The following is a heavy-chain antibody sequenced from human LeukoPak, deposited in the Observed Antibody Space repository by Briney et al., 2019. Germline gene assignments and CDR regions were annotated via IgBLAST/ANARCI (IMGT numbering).Heavy chain of an antibody. CDR1: GGSISSYY. J-gene: IGHJ2*01. CDR3: ARGLVRDWYFDL. Sequence: SETLSLTCTVSGGSISSYYWSWIRQPPGKGLEWIGYIYYSGSTNYNPSLKSRVTISVDTSKNQFSLKLSSVTAADTAVYYCARGLVRDWYFDLWGRGTLVTVSS. CDR2: IYYSGST. V-gene: IGHV4-59*01. D-gene: IGHD2-21*01.